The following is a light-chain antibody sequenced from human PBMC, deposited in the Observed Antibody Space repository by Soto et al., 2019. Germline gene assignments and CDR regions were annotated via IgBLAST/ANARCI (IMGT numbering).Light chain of an antibody. CDR1: SSNIGRDF. J-gene: IGLJ3*02. CDR2: DTD. V-gene: IGLV1-51*01. CDR3: ATWDFTLNGGV. Sequence: QSVLTQPPSVSAAPGQTVTISCSGSSSNIGRDFVSWFQQVPGAAPKLVIYDTDKRPSDIPDRFSGSKSGTSATLDITGLQTGDEADYYCATWDFTLNGGVFGGGTKVTVL.